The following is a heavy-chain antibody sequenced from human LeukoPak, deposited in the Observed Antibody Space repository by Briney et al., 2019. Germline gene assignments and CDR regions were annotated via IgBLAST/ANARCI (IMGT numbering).Heavy chain of an antibody. V-gene: IGHV3-30*18. CDR1: GFTFSSYG. J-gene: IGHJ6*02. D-gene: IGHD2-21*02. Sequence: GGSLRLSCAASGFTFSSYGMHWVRQAPGKGLEWVAVISYDGSNKYYADSVKGRFTVSRDNSKNTLYLQMNSLRAEDTAVYYCAKGVAYCGGDCYPQYYYYGMDVWGQGTTVTVSS. CDR3: AKGVAYCGGDCYPQYYYYGMDV. CDR2: ISYDGSNK.